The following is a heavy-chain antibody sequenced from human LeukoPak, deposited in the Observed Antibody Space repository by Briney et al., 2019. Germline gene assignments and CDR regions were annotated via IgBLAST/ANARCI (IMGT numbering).Heavy chain of an antibody. D-gene: IGHD6-6*01. CDR2: IYPDASAD. V-gene: IGHV5-51*01. CDR1: GYTFTTYW. Sequence: GESLQISCQVSGYTFTTYWIAWVRRMPGKGLEWMGIIYPDASADRYSPSFQGQVTISVDKSISTAYLQWSSLKASDSAMYYCARLSGGGHTTSSYYFDYWGQGTLVTVSS. CDR3: ARLSGGGHTTSSYYFDY. J-gene: IGHJ4*02.